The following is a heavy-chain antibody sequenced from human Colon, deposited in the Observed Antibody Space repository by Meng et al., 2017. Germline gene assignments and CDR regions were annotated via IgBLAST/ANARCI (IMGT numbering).Heavy chain of an antibody. CDR2: ISGSGGST. CDR3: AKSVVVVVAAVDNAFDI. CDR1: GYTFSSYA. D-gene: IGHD2-15*01. Sequence: GESLKISCAASGYTFSSYAMSWVRQAPGKGLEWVSAISGSGGSTYYADSVKGRFTISRDNSKNTLYLQMNSLRAEDTAVYYCAKSVVVVVAAVDNAFDIWGQGKRV. V-gene: IGHV3-23*01. J-gene: IGHJ3*02.